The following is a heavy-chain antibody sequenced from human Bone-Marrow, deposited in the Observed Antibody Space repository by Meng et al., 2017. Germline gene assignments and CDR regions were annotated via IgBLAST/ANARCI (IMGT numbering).Heavy chain of an antibody. J-gene: IGHJ3*02. CDR3: ARSYYDILTGESTNAFDI. CDR1: GFTFSSYA. CDR2: ISGSGGST. Sequence: GGSLRLSCAASGFTFSSYAMSWVRQAPGKGLEWVSAISGSGGSTYYADSVKGRFTISRDNSKNTLYLQMNSLRAEDTAVYYCARSYYDILTGESTNAFDIWGQGTMVTVSS. V-gene: IGHV3-23*01. D-gene: IGHD3-9*01.